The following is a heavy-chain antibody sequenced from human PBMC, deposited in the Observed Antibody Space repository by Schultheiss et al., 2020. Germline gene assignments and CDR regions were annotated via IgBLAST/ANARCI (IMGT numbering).Heavy chain of an antibody. Sequence: GGSLRLSCAASGFTFSSYGMHWVRQAPGKGLEWVAVIWYDGSNKYYADSVKGRFTISRDNSKNTLYLEMNSLRAEDTAVYYCARGANIMKADFDIWGHGTMVTVSS. D-gene: IGHD2-8*01. J-gene: IGHJ3*02. CDR1: GFTFSSYG. CDR3: ARGANIMKADFDI. V-gene: IGHV3-33*08. CDR2: IWYDGSNK.